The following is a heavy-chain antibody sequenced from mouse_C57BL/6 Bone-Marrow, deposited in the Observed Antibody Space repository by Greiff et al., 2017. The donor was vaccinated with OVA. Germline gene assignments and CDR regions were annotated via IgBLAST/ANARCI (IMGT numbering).Heavy chain of an antibody. V-gene: IGHV5-17*01. CDR3: ARSRRNYYAMDY. J-gene: IGHJ4*01. Sequence: EVKLQESGGGLVKPGGSLKLSCAASGFTFSDYGMHWVRQAPEKGLEWVAYISSGSSTIYYADTVKGRFTISRDNAKNTLFLQMTSLRSEDTAMYYCARSRRNYYAMDYWGQGTSVTVSS. CDR2: ISSGSSTI. CDR1: GFTFSDYG.